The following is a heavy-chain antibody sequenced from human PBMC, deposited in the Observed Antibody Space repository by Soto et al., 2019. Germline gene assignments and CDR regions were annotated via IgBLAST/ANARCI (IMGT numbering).Heavy chain of an antibody. Sequence: QLQLQESGSGLVKPSQTLSLTCAVSGGSISSGGYSWSWIRQPPGKGLEWIGYIYHSGSTYYNPSLMSRFTISVDRSKNQFSLKLSSVTAADAAVYYCARGLRDILTDWFDPWGQGTLVTVSS. CDR2: IYHSGST. CDR1: GGSISSGGYS. D-gene: IGHD3-9*01. CDR3: ARGLRDILTDWFDP. J-gene: IGHJ5*02. V-gene: IGHV4-30-2*01.